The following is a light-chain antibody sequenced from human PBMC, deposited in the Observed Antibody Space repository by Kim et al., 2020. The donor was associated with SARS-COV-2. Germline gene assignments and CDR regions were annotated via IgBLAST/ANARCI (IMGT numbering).Light chain of an antibody. V-gene: IGKV1-33*01. CDR2: DAS. CDR3: QQYDNLVT. Sequence: DIQMTQSPSSLSASVGDRVTITCQASQDISNYLNWYQQKPGKAPKLLIYDASNLETGVPSRFSGSGSETDFTFTISSLQPEDIATYYCQQYDNLVTFGPGTKVDIK. CDR1: QDISNY. J-gene: IGKJ3*01.